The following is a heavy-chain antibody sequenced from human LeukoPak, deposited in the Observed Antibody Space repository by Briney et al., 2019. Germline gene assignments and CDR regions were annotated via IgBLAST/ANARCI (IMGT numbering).Heavy chain of an antibody. J-gene: IGHJ6*02. Sequence: PAGSLTLSSAASGFTFSSYPMSWLPQAPGKGLEWISAISGSGGSTYYADSVKGRFTISRDNSKNTLYLQMNSLRAEDTAVYYCAKSRAVAGRYYYYGMDVWGQGTTVTVSS. CDR2: ISGSGGST. CDR1: GFTFSSYP. CDR3: AKSRAVAGRYYYYGMDV. V-gene: IGHV3-23*01. D-gene: IGHD6-19*01.